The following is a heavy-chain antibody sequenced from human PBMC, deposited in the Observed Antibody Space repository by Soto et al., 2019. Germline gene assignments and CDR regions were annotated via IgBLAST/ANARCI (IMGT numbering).Heavy chain of an antibody. Sequence: PSETLSLTCGVSGDSISNSRFYWAWIRQPPGEGLEWIGSIYHTGNAYYNPSLKSRVTISVDTSKNQFSLKVTSVTAADTALYYCARDYFDSSDYTKTWFDPWGQGTLVTVS. J-gene: IGHJ5*02. D-gene: IGHD3-22*01. CDR2: IYHTGNA. V-gene: IGHV4-39*01. CDR3: ARDYFDSSDYTKTWFDP. CDR1: GDSISNSRFY.